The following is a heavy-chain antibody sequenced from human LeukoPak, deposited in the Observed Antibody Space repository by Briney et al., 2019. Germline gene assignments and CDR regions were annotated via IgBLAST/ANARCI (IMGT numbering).Heavy chain of an antibody. CDR2: ISAYNGNT. V-gene: IGHV1-18*01. D-gene: IGHD5-18*01. J-gene: IGHJ4*02. CDR3: ARGQGYSYGYNFDY. CDR1: GYTFTSYG. Sequence: GASVKVSCKASGYTFTSYGISWVRQAPGQGLEWMGWISAYNGNTNYAQKFQGRVTMTRNTSISTAYMELSSLRSEDTAVYYCARGQGYSYGYNFDYWGQGTLVTVSS.